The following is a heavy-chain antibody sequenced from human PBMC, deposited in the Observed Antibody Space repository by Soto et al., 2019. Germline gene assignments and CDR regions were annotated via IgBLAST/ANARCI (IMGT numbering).Heavy chain of an antibody. J-gene: IGHJ4*02. D-gene: IGHD4-17*01. CDR1: GVSVSIGSFY. CDR3: PRGATVTQSDY. V-gene: IGHV4-61*01. Sequence: SDPLSLTCPVSGVSVSIGSFYWAWIRQPPGKGLECIGFISSRGTTNYNPSLKSRVTISVDTSRSQISLMVSSLTAADTALYYCPRGATVTQSDYWGQGTLVTVSS. CDR2: ISSRGTT.